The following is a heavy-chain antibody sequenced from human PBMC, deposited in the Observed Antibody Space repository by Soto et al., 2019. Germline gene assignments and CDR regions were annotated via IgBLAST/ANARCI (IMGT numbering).Heavy chain of an antibody. CDR3: AKFDFRVLGDD. J-gene: IGHJ4*02. CDR1: GFKNDDYA. V-gene: IGHV3-9*01. CDR2: ISWNSGKI. Sequence: EVQLVESGGGLVQPGRSLRLACAAYGFKNDDYAMHWVRPIAGKGLEWVSGISWNSGKIDYADSVKGRFTISRDNTKNSLYLQMNSLRAEDTALYYCAKFDFRVLGDDWGQGTLVTVSS. D-gene: IGHD3-3*01.